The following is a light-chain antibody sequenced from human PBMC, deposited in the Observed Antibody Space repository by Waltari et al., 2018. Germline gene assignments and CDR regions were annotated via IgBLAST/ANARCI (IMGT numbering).Light chain of an antibody. CDR1: QSVGAN. V-gene: IGKV3-11*01. CDR3: QQRYNLPPT. J-gene: IGKJ4*01. Sequence: EIVLTQSPATLSLSPGERATLSCRASQSVGANLAWYQQIAGQDPRLLIYDASNRATGIPARFRGSGSGADCTLTISSLEPEDFAVYYCQQRYNLPPTFGGGTKVEIE. CDR2: DAS.